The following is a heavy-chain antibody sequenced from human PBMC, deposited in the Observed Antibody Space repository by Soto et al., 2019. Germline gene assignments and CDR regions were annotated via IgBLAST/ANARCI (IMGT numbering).Heavy chain of an antibody. CDR1: GGSIGSTSYY. CDR3: ARNRGSGGRYYFDY. CDR2: INYSGST. V-gene: IGHV4-39*01. J-gene: IGHJ4*02. Sequence: SETLSLTCTVSGGSIGSTSYYWGWIRQPPGKGLEWIGSINYSGSTYFNPSLKSRVTIFIDTSKNQFSLKLTSVTAADAAVYYCARNRGSGGRYYFDYWGQGTLVTVSS. D-gene: IGHD3-16*01.